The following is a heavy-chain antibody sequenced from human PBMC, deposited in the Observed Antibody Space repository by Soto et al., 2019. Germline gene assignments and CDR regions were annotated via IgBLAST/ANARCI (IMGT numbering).Heavy chain of an antibody. V-gene: IGHV3-30*18. CDR3: AKDGPSYFDY. CDR1: GFTFSAYG. Sequence: GGSLRLSCAGSGFTFSAYGMHWVRQAPGKGLEWVAIISSDGSSKNYADSVKGRFTISRDNSKNTLYLQMNSLRAEDTALYYCAKDGPSYFDYWGQGTLVTVSS. J-gene: IGHJ4*02. CDR2: ISSDGSSK.